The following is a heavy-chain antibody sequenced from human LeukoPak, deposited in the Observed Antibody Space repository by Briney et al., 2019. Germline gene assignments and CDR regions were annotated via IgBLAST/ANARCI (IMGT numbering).Heavy chain of an antibody. CDR3: ARRSGSGTSFRSFGY. V-gene: IGHV3-48*04. CDR2: ISSSGSTI. Sequence: GGSLRLSCAASGFTFSSYGMNWVRQAPGKGLEWVSYISSSGSTIYYADSVKGRFTISRDNAKNSLYLQMNSLRAEDTAVYYCARRSGSGTSFRSFGYWGQGTLVTVSS. D-gene: IGHD3-10*01. J-gene: IGHJ4*02. CDR1: GFTFSSYG.